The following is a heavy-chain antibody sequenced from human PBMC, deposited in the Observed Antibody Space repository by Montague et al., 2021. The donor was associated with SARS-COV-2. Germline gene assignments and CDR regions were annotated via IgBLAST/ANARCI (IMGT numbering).Heavy chain of an antibody. J-gene: IGHJ2*01. D-gene: IGHD2-21*02. CDR3: ARAYCGGDCYYYWYFDL. CDR1: GDSVSSNIAT. Sequence: CAISGDSVSSNIATWNWIRQSPSRGLEWLGRTYYRSKWHNDYAVSVKSRVIINPDTSNNRIPLQLNSVTPEDTAVYYCARAYCGGDCYYYWYFDLWSRGTLVTVSS. V-gene: IGHV6-1*01. CDR2: TYYRSKWHN.